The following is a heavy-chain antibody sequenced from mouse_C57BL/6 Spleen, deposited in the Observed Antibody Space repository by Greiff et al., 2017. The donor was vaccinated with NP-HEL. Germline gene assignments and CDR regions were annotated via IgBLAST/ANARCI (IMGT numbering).Heavy chain of an antibody. V-gene: IGHV1-69*01. Sequence: QVQLKQPGAELVMPGASVKLSCKASGYTFTSYWMHWVKQRPGQGLEWIGEIDPSDSYTNYNQKFKGKSTLTVDKSSSTAYMQLSSLTSEDSAVYYCARGESLSLYYFGCWGQGTTLTVSS. J-gene: IGHJ2*01. CDR3: ARGESLSLYYFGC. D-gene: IGHD6-2*01. CDR1: GYTFTSYW. CDR2: IDPSDSYT.